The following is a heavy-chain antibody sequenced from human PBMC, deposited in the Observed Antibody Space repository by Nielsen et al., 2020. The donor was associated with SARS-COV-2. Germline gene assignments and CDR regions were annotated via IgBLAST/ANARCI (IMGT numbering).Heavy chain of an antibody. Sequence: SETLSLTCTVSGGSISSSSYYWGWIRQPPGKGLEWIGSIYYSGSTYYNPSLKSRVTISVDTSKNQFSLKLSSVTAADTAVYYCARLRSGWFDYWGQGTLVTVSS. CDR2: IYYSGST. V-gene: IGHV4-39*01. J-gene: IGHJ4*02. D-gene: IGHD6-19*01. CDR3: ARLRSGWFDY. CDR1: GGSISSSSYY.